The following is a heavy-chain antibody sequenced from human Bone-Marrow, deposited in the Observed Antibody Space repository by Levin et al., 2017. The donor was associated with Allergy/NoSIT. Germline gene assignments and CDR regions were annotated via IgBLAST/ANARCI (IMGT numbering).Heavy chain of an antibody. V-gene: IGHV3-30-3*01. D-gene: IGHD4-17*01. Sequence: GGSLRLSCAASGFTFSTYAIHWVRQAPGKGLEWVAVISYDGSSKFYAASVKGRFTISRDNSKNTLYLQMNSLRGEDTAVYYCARERPLGTVTTLPKYGMDVWGQGTTVTVSS. CDR1: GFTFSTYA. CDR2: ISYDGSSK. CDR3: ARERPLGTVTTLPKYGMDV. J-gene: IGHJ6*02.